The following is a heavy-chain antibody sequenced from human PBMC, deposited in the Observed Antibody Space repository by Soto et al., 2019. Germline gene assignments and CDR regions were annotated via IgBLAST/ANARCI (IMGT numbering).Heavy chain of an antibody. CDR2: IYSGGST. V-gene: IGHV3-66*01. Sequence: GGSLRLSCAASGFTVSSNYMSWVRQAPGKGLEWVSVIYSGGSTYYADSVKGRFTISRDNSKNTLYLQMNSLRAEDTAVYYCARDHSFYYDSSGYDYWGQGTLVTVSS. CDR1: GFTVSSNY. D-gene: IGHD3-22*01. CDR3: ARDHSFYYDSSGYDY. J-gene: IGHJ4*02.